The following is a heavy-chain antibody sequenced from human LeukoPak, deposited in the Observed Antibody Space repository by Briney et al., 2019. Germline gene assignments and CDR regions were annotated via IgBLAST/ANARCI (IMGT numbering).Heavy chain of an antibody. CDR3: ARDPGIAVAGTPRGDY. V-gene: IGHV3-21*01. CDR1: GFTFSSYS. CDR2: ISSSRSYI. D-gene: IGHD6-19*01. J-gene: IGHJ4*02. Sequence: GGSLRLSCAASGFTFSSYSMNWVRQAPGKGLEWVSSISSSRSYIYYADSVKGRFTISRDNAKNSLYLQMNSLRAEDTAVYYCARDPGIAVAGTPRGDYWGQGTLVTVSS.